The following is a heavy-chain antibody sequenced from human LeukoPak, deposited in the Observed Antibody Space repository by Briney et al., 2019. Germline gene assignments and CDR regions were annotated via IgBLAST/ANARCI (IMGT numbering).Heavy chain of an antibody. CDR1: GGTFSSYA. CDR2: IIPIFGTA. J-gene: IGHJ4*02. Sequence: GASVKVSCKASGGTFSSYAISWVRQAPGQGLEWMGGIIPIFGTANYAQKFQGRVTITADESTSTAYMELSSPRSEDTAVYYCAKLYYYGSGSYSDPDFDYWGQGTLVTVSS. V-gene: IGHV1-69*13. D-gene: IGHD3-10*01. CDR3: AKLYYYGSGSYSDPDFDY.